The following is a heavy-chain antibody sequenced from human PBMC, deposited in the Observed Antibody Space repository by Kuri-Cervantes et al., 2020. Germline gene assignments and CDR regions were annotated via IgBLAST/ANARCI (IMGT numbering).Heavy chain of an antibody. D-gene: IGHD6-6*01. Sequence: ASVKVSCKASGYTFTSYAMHWVRQAPGQRLEWMGWINAGNGNTKYSQKFQGGVTITRDTSASTAYMELSSLRSEDTAVYYCARSIAARPGDYMDVWGKGTTVTVSS. CDR2: INAGNGNT. V-gene: IGHV1-3*01. CDR1: GYTFTSYA. CDR3: ARSIAARPGDYMDV. J-gene: IGHJ6*03.